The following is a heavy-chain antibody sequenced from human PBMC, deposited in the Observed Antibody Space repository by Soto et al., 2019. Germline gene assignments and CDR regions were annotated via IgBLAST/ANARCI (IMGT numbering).Heavy chain of an antibody. CDR3: AREFETIGLAMDV. J-gene: IGHJ6*02. Sequence: GGSLRLSCAASGMIVSNNYMSWVRQAPGKGLEWVAVIYSAGSTYFADSVKGRFIVSRDNSKNTVYLQMNRLRAEDTAVYYCAREFETIGLAMDVWGQGSTVTVSS. CDR1: GMIVSNNY. CDR2: IYSAGST. D-gene: IGHD3-10*01. V-gene: IGHV3-66*01.